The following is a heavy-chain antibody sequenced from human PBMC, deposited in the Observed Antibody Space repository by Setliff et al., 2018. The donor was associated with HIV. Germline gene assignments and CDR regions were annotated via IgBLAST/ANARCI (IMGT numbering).Heavy chain of an antibody. CDR1: GGSFSGYY. CDR2: IYHSGSA. D-gene: IGHD1-7*01. CDR3: ARHGGITGTTDAFDI. V-gene: IGHV4-38-2*01. J-gene: IGHJ3*02. Sequence: SETLSLTCAVYGGSFSGYYWGWIRQPPGKGLEWIGSIYHSGSAYYNPSLKSRVTISVDTSKNQFSLKMSSLTAADTAVYYCARHGGITGTTDAFDIWGQGTMVTVSS.